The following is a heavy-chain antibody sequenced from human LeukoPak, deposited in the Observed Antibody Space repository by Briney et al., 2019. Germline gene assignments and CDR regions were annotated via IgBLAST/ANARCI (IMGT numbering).Heavy chain of an antibody. V-gene: IGHV1-46*01. CDR2: IDPRGGST. J-gene: IGHJ2*01. D-gene: IGHD3-10*01. Sequence: ASVKVSCKVSGYTLTRYYMHWVRQPPGRGLEWVGIIDPRGGSTRYAQKFQGRVPKTRDTSPRTVHVALRLLRSQDTAVYYCARHGLHYGSGSIDTYWYFELWGRGTLVSVST. CDR3: ARHGLHYGSGSIDTYWYFEL. CDR1: GYTLTRYY.